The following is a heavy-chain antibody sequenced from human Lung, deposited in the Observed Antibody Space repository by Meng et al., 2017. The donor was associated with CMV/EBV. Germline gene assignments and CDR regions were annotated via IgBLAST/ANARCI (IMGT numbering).Heavy chain of an antibody. D-gene: IGHD3-10*01. J-gene: IGHJ5*02. Sequence: VQLQETGPGLVKPSQALSLTSTVPGGSRSSGGYYWSWIGQHPGKCLEWIGSIHSSGSTYYNPSLRSRLTISVDTSKNQCSLELSSVTAADTAVYYCARASYGSGSPLGESWFDPWGQGTLVTVSS. CDR1: GGSRSSGGYY. V-gene: IGHV4-31*03. CDR3: ARASYGSGSPLGESWFDP. CDR2: IHSSGST.